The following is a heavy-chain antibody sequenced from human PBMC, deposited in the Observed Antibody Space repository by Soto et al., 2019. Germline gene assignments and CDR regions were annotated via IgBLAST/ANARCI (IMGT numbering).Heavy chain of an antibody. Sequence: QVQLVQSGAEVKKPGSSVKVSCKASGGTFSSYAISWVRHAPGQGLEWMGGIIHISDTTNYAQKFQGRVTSTADESTSTAYMGLRSLRSADTAVYYCARSQCSSTSLEIDYYYYYGMDVWGQGTTVTVSS. J-gene: IGHJ6*02. CDR3: ARSQCSSTSLEIDYYYYYGMDV. CDR1: GGTFSSYA. CDR2: IIHISDTT. V-gene: IGHV1-69*01. D-gene: IGHD2-2*01.